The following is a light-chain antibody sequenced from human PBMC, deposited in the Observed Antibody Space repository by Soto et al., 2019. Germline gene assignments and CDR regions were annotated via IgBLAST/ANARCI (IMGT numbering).Light chain of an antibody. V-gene: IGKV3-20*01. CDR1: QSVSSSY. Sequence: EIVLTQSPGTLSLSPGERATLSCRASQSVSSSYLAWYQQKPGQAPRLLIYGASSRATGIPDRFSGSGSGTDFTLTISRLEPEDFAVYYCQQSGSSRTVGQGTKVEIK. CDR3: QQSGSSRT. J-gene: IGKJ1*01. CDR2: GAS.